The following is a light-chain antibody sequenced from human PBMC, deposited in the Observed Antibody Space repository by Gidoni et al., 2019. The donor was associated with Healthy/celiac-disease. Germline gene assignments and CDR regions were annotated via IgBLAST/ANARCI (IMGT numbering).Light chain of an antibody. V-gene: IGKV1-39*01. CDR2: ASS. J-gene: IGKJ1*01. Sequence: TITCRASQSISSYLNWYQQKPGKAPKLLIYASSSLQSGGPSRFSGSGSGTDFTLTISSLQPEDFATYYCQQSYSTPRTFGQGTKVEIK. CDR1: QSISSY. CDR3: QQSYSTPRT.